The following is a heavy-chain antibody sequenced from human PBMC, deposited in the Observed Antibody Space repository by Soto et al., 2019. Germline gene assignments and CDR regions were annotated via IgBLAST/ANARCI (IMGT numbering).Heavy chain of an antibody. D-gene: IGHD6-19*01. J-gene: IGHJ5*02. CDR2: ISWNSGSI. CDR3: AKDGYSSGWYGGYWFDP. CDR1: GFTFDDYA. V-gene: IGHV3-9*01. Sequence: DVQLVESGGGLVQPGRSLRLSCAASGFTFDDYAMHWVRQAPGKGLEWVSGISWNSGSIGYADSVKGRFTISRDNAKNSLYLQMNSLRAEDTALYYCAKDGYSSGWYGGYWFDPWGQGTLVTVSS.